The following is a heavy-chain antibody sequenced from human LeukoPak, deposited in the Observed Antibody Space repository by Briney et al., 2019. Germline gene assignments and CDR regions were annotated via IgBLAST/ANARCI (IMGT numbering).Heavy chain of an antibody. J-gene: IGHJ1*01. CDR1: GGSISSYY. D-gene: IGHD4-23*01. V-gene: IGHV4-59*01. CDR3: ARVNSVAGSAEYFQH. CDR2: ISYSGST. Sequence: KASQTLSLTCTVSGGSISSYYWSWIRQPPGKGLEWIGYISYSGSTNYNPSLKSQVTISVDTSKNQFSLRLSSVTAADTAVYYCARVNSVAGSAEYFQHWGQGTLVSVSS.